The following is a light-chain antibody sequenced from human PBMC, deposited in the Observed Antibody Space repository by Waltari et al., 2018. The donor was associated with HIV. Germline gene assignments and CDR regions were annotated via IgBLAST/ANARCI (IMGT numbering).Light chain of an antibody. CDR3: QQYKSYPIT. CDR2: AAS. CDR1: QGINNY. Sequence: DIQMTQSPSSLSASVGDRVTITCRASQGINNYLAWFQQKPGKVPKSLIYAASSLQSGVPSRFSGSGSGTDFTLTINSLQPEDFATYYCQQYKSYPITFGQGTRLETK. V-gene: IGKV1-16*01. J-gene: IGKJ5*01.